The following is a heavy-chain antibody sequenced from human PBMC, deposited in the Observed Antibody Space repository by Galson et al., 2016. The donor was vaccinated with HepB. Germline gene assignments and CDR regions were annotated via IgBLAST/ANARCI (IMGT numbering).Heavy chain of an antibody. D-gene: IGHD2-2*01. V-gene: IGHV3-30*04. Sequence: SLRLSCAASGITFSRYAMHWVRQAPGKGLEWVAVISYDGSDKYYADAVKGRFTISRDNSKNTLYLEMNSLRAEDTAVYYCARGYCSTTSCRHGDKFDPWGQGTLVTVSS. J-gene: IGHJ5*02. CDR1: GITFSRYA. CDR3: ARGYCSTTSCRHGDKFDP. CDR2: ISYDGSDK.